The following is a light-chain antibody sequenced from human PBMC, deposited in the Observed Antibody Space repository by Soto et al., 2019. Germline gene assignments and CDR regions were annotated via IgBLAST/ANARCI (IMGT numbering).Light chain of an antibody. V-gene: IGLV2-8*01. Sequence: QSALTQPPSASGSPGQSVTISCTGTTSDVGGYNYVSWYQQHPGKAPKLLVYDVDKRPSGVPDRFSGPKSGNTASLTVSGLPAEDEADYYYSSYVGSNFHVLFGGGTKLTVL. CDR1: TSDVGGYNY. CDR3: SSYVGSNFHVL. J-gene: IGLJ2*01. CDR2: DVD.